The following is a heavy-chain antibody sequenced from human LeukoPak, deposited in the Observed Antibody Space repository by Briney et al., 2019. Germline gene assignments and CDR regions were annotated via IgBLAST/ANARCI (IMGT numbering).Heavy chain of an antibody. CDR3: ARGLRYSGTDY. J-gene: IGHJ4*02. D-gene: IGHD1-26*01. Sequence: PSETLSLTCTVSGGSISTSSYYWGWVRQPPGKGLEWIGNIFYSGSTYYSPSLKSRVTISLDTSRNQFSLKLNSVTAADTAVYYCARGLRYSGTDYWGQGTLVTVSS. V-gene: IGHV4-39*07. CDR2: IFYSGST. CDR1: GGSISTSSYY.